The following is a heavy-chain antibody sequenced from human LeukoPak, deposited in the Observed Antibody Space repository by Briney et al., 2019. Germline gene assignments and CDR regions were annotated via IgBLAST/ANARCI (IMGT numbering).Heavy chain of an antibody. Sequence: GGSLRLSCAASGFTFSSYGMSWVRQAPGKGLEWVSGISGSGGSTYYADSVKGRFTISRDNSKNTLYLQMNSLRAEDTAVYYCAKDLWDIVVVPAAILDYWGQGTLVTVSS. CDR3: AKDLWDIVVVPAAILDY. D-gene: IGHD2-2*01. CDR2: ISGSGGST. CDR1: GFTFSSYG. J-gene: IGHJ4*02. V-gene: IGHV3-23*01.